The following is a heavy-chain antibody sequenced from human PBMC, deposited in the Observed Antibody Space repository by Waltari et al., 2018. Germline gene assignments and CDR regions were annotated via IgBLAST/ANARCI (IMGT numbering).Heavy chain of an antibody. CDR2: IYSGGTT. J-gene: IGHJ4*02. Sequence: EVQLVETGGGLIQPGGSLRLSCAASGVTVRNDVMTWVGQAPGKGLGWVSIIYSGGTTSYAASVKGRFTISRDSSTNTVYLQMNDLRAEDTAVYYCASHDSCGHWGEGTLVTVSS. CDR3: ASHDSCGH. CDR1: GVTVRNDV. V-gene: IGHV3-53*02. D-gene: IGHD2-15*01.